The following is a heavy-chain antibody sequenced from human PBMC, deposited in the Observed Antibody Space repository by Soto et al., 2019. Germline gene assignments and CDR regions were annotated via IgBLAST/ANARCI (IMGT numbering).Heavy chain of an antibody. CDR2: IKEDGSEK. Sequence: EVQLVESGGGLVQPGGSLRLSCAASGFSLSRYWMSWVRQAPGKGLEWVANIKEDGSEKYYVDSVKGRFTISRDNAENSLYLQMNSLRADDTALYYCARGVYAFDYWGPGTLVTVSS. J-gene: IGHJ4*02. D-gene: IGHD2-8*01. CDR1: GFSLSRYW. CDR3: ARGVYAFDY. V-gene: IGHV3-7*01.